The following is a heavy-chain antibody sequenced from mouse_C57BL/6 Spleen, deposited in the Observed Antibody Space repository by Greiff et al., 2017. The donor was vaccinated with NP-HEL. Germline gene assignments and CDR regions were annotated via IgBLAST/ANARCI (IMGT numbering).Heavy chain of an antibody. CDR1: GYTFTDYY. J-gene: IGHJ4*01. CDR2: INPYNGGT. Sequence: EVQLHQSGPVLVKPGASVKMSCKASGYTFTDYYMNWVKQSHGESLEWIGVINPYNGGTSYNQKFKGKATLTVDKSSSTAYMELNSLTSEDSAVYYCARGGPPYAMDYWGQGTSVTVSS. CDR3: ARGGPPYAMDY. V-gene: IGHV1-19*01.